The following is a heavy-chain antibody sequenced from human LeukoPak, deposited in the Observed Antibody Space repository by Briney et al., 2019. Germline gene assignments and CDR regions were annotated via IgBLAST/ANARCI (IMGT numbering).Heavy chain of an antibody. CDR1: GGPISSGDYY. Sequence: PSETLSLTCTVSGGPISSGDYYWSWIRQPPGKGLEWIGYIYYSGSTYYNASLKSRVTISVDTSKNRFSLKLSSLTAGDTAVYYCARGASTVTTYYDYWGQGTLVTVSS. V-gene: IGHV4-30-4*01. CDR2: IYYSGST. D-gene: IGHD4-17*01. J-gene: IGHJ4*02. CDR3: ARGASTVTTYYDY.